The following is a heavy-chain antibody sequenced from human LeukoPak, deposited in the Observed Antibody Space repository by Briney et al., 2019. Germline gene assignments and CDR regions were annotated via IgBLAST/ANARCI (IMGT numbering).Heavy chain of an antibody. V-gene: IGHV3-23*01. CDR3: AKMGSSGWSSDY. CDR2: ISNSGGTT. Sequence: GGSLRLSCAASGFTFSSYAMSWDRQAPGKGLDWVSTISNSGGTTYYADSVKGRFTISRDNSKRTLFLQMSNLRAEDTAVYYCAKMGSSGWSSDYWGLGPLVTVSS. J-gene: IGHJ4*02. D-gene: IGHD6-19*01. CDR1: GFTFSSYA.